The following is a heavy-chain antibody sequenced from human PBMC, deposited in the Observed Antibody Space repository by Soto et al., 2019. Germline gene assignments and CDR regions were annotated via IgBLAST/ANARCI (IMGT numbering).Heavy chain of an antibody. CDR3: ARRVGAEATTPSYWYFSF. Sequence: QVQFVQSGAEVKKPGASVKVSCEASGYIFTNYAIHWVRQAPGQSLEWMGWINAVNGNTRYSQNFQGRVTISMDTSASTAYMEMSSLRSEDTAVCYCARRVGAEATTPSYWYFSFWGRGTLVTVSS. J-gene: IGHJ2*01. CDR2: INAVNGNT. CDR1: GYIFTNYA. V-gene: IGHV1-3*01. D-gene: IGHD6-25*01.